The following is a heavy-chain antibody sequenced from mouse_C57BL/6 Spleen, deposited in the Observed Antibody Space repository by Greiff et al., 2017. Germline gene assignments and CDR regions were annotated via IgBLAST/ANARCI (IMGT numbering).Heavy chain of an antibody. CDR2: INPNNGGT. V-gene: IGHV1-18*01. CDR1: GYTLTDYN. CDR3: ARLGYYGSSYIWYFDV. Sequence: EVKLVESGLELVKPGASVKIPCKASGYTLTDYNMDWVKQSHGKSLEWIGDINPNNGGTIYNQKFKGKATLTVDKSSSTSYMELRSLTSEDTAVYYCARLGYYGSSYIWYFDVWGTGTTVTVSS. J-gene: IGHJ1*03. D-gene: IGHD1-1*01.